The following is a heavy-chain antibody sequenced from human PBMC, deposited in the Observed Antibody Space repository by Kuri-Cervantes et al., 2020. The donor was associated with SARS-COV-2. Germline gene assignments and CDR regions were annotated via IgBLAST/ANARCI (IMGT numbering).Heavy chain of an antibody. Sequence: ESLKISCNVSGYSISSGYYWSWLRQPPGKGLEWIGYFYNGGTTNYNPSLGSRVTISVDTPRNQFSLKVTSMTAADTAVYYCARGPFYPMSSPLDFWGQGTLVTVSS. CDR2: FYNGGTT. J-gene: IGHJ4*02. CDR3: ARGPFYPMSSPLDF. V-gene: IGHV4-61*01. CDR1: GYSISSGYY. D-gene: IGHD6-6*01.